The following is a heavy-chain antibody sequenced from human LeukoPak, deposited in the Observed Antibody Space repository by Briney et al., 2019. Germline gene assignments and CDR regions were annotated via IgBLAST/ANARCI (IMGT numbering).Heavy chain of an antibody. V-gene: IGHV3-48*02. D-gene: IGHD3-10*01. CDR1: GFTFSNYN. J-gene: IGHJ4*02. CDR3: ASAQTVTTYGFHY. CDR2: ISSSSGTI. Sequence: GGSLRLSCAASGFTFSNYNMNWVRQAPGKGLEWVSYISSSSGTIYYADSVKGRFTISRDNAKNSLFLQMNSRRDEDTAVYYGASAQTVTTYGFHYWGEGTLVTVSS.